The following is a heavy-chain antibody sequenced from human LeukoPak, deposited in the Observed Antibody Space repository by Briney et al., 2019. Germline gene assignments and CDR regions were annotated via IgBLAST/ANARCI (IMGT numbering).Heavy chain of an antibody. J-gene: IGHJ4*02. CDR2: IWYDGSNK. CDR1: GFTFSSYG. CDR3: ARDGGDSSGYYYPTYFDY. Sequence: PGGSLRLSCAASGFTFSSYGMHWVRQAPGKGLEWVAIIWYDGSNKYYADSVKGQFTISRDNSRNTLYLQMNSLRAEDTAVYYCARDGGDSSGYYYPTYFDYWGQGTLVTVSS. V-gene: IGHV3-33*01. D-gene: IGHD3-22*01.